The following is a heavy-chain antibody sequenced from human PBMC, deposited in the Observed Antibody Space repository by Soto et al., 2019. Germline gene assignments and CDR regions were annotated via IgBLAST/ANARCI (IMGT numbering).Heavy chain of an antibody. CDR1: GFTFSSYD. J-gene: IGHJ4*02. Sequence: PGGSLRLSCAASGFTFSSYDMHWVRQATGKGLEWVSAIGTAGDTYYPGSVKGRFTISRENAKNSLYLQMNSLRAEDTAVYYCARNDYGDYYFDYWGQGTLVTVSS. V-gene: IGHV3-13*01. CDR3: ARNDYGDYYFDY. CDR2: IGTAGDT. D-gene: IGHD4-17*01.